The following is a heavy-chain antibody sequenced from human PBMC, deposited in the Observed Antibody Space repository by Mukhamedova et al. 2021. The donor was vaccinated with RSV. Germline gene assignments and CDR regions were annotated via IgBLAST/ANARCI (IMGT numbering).Heavy chain of an antibody. J-gene: IGHJ6*02. D-gene: IGHD3-10*01. V-gene: IGHV4-39*01. Sequence: LKSRVTISVDTSKNQFSLKLSSVTAADTAVYYCARRKTYYYGSGSPENYGMDVWGQGTRVTVPS. CDR3: ARRKTYYYGSGSPENYGMDV.